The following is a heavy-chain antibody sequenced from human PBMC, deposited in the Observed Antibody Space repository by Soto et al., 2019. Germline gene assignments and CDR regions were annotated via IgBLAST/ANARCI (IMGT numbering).Heavy chain of an antibody. D-gene: IGHD6-13*01. CDR3: ARGRWDSSSWYYYYYYYMDV. CDR1: GGSISSGCYY. Sequence: SETLSLTCTVSGGSISSGCYYWSWIRQHPGKGLEWIGYIYYSGSTNYNPSLKSRVTISVDTSKNQFSLKLSSVTAADTAVYYCARGRWDSSSWYYYYYYYMDVWGKGTTVTVSS. CDR2: IYYSGST. V-gene: IGHV4-31*03. J-gene: IGHJ6*03.